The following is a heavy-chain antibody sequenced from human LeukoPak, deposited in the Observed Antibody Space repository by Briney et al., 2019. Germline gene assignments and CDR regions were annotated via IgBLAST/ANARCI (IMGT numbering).Heavy chain of an antibody. Sequence: GASVKVSCKTSGYTFTTYGISWVRQAPGQGLEWMGWISAHNGNTNYAQKLQGRVTMTTDTSTNTAYMELRSLRSDDTAVYYCARSGMVSMILLDSEYFQHWGQGTLVTVSS. J-gene: IGHJ1*01. CDR1: GYTFTTYG. D-gene: IGHD3-22*01. V-gene: IGHV1-18*01. CDR2: ISAHNGNT. CDR3: ARSGMVSMILLDSEYFQH.